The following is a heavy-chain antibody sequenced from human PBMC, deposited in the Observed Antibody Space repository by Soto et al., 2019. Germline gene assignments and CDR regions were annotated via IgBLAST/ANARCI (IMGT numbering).Heavy chain of an antibody. D-gene: IGHD5-18*01. CDR1: GYDFINYG. CDR3: ARVERTTMLRRDF. V-gene: IGHV1-18*01. CDR2: ISAYNGNT. J-gene: IGHJ4*02. Sequence: QVQLVQSGAELKKPGTSVRVSCKASGYDFINYGFNWVRQAPGQGLEWMGWISAYNGNTNYARNLQGRVTMTTDTATSTAYMELGSLRDDDTAVYYCARVERTTMLRRDFWGQGTLVTVSS.